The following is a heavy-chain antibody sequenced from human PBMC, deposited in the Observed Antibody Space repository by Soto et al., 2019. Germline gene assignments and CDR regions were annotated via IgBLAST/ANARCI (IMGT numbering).Heavy chain of an antibody. CDR1: GGSISSTNW. J-gene: IGHJ4*02. V-gene: IGHV4-4*02. CDR3: ATLPPRIVVVVLPIPS. D-gene: IGHD2-15*01. CDR2: VYHTGST. Sequence: QVQLQQSGPRLARPSGTLSLTCVVSGGSISSTNWWTWVRQTPGKGLEWIGEVYHTGSTKYNPSLKNPVNISWDKSNNQFSLNLKSVTAADTAVYYCATLPPRIVVVVLPIPSWGQGTLVTVSS.